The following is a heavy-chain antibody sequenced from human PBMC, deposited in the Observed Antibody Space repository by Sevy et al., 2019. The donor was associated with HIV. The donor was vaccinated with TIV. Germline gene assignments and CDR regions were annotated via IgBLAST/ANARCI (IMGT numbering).Heavy chain of an antibody. Sequence: SETLSLTCTVSGGSISSSSYYWGWIRQPPGKGLEWIGSIYYSGSTYYNPSLKSRVTISVDTSKNQFYLKLSSVTAADTAVYYCARLLMRAVVVVPAAIPGRPTEYFQHWGQGTLVTVSS. V-gene: IGHV4-39*01. CDR3: ARLLMRAVVVVPAAIPGRPTEYFQH. D-gene: IGHD2-2*02. J-gene: IGHJ1*01. CDR2: IYYSGST. CDR1: GGSISSSSYY.